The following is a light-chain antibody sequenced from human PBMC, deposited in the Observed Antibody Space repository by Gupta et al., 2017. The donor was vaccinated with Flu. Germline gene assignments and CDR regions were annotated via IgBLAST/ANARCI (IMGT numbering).Light chain of an antibody. V-gene: IGLV1-44*01. CDR3: AAWDDTLNGPGV. Sequence: QSVLTQPPSTSGAPGPMVTITCSGISPDIGSNTVNWYQQLPGTAPKVLIYNNHERPSGVPDRFSASKSGTSASLTISGLRSEDEADYYCAAWDDTLNGPGVFGGGTKLTVL. CDR1: SPDIGSNT. CDR2: NNH. J-gene: IGLJ3*02.